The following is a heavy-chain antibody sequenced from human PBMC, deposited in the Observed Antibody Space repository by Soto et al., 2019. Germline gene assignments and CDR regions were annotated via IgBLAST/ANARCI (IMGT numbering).Heavy chain of an antibody. CDR2: ISGSGDST. CDR1: GFTFSSFA. D-gene: IGHD4-17*01. J-gene: IGHJ3*02. V-gene: IGHV3-23*01. CDR3: ARPRGYGVFDAYDI. Sequence: EVQLLESGGNLVQPGGSLRLSCAASGFTFSSFAMSWVRQAPGKGLEWVSAISGSGDSTFYADSVKGRFTISRDNSIDTLYLQMNRLRTEDTAVYYCARPRGYGVFDAYDIWGQGAMVTASS.